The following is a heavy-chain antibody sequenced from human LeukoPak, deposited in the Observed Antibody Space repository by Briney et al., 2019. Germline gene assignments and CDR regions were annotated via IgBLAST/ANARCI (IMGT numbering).Heavy chain of an antibody. D-gene: IGHD6-13*01. J-gene: IGHJ4*02. Sequence: GGSLRLSCVASGFTFVNHWMTWVRQAPGKGLEWVANINQDESERYYVDSVKGRFTISRDNAKNSLYLQMNSLRAEDAAVYYCARGIAAGIDYWGQGTLVTVSS. CDR1: GFTFVNHW. CDR2: INQDESER. CDR3: ARGIAAGIDY. V-gene: IGHV3-7*01.